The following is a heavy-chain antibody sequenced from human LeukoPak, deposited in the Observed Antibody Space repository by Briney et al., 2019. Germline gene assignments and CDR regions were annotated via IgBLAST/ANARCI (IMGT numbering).Heavy chain of an antibody. D-gene: IGHD3-10*01. V-gene: IGHV3-30*03. CDR3: ARDPSNYYGSGSGRGDY. Sequence: GRSLRLSCTASGFTFSRYGMNWVRQAPGKGLDWMTVISYDGSSTYYADSVKGRFTISRDNSNNTLYLQMNSLKAEDTAFYYCARDPSNYYGSGSGRGDYWGQGTLVTVSS. CDR1: GFTFSRYG. CDR2: ISYDGSST. J-gene: IGHJ4*02.